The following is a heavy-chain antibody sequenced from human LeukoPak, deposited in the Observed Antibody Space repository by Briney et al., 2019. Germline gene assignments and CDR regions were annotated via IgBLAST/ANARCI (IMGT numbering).Heavy chain of an antibody. Sequence: TGGSLRLSCAASGFTFSSYGMHWVRQAPGKGLEWVAVISYDGSNKYYADSVKGRFTISRGNSKNTLYLQMNSLRAGDTAVYYCAKDGSKYSGSYGFDYWGQGTLVTVSS. CDR3: AKDGSKYSGSYGFDY. CDR1: GFTFSSYG. D-gene: IGHD1-26*01. CDR2: ISYDGSNK. V-gene: IGHV3-30*18. J-gene: IGHJ4*02.